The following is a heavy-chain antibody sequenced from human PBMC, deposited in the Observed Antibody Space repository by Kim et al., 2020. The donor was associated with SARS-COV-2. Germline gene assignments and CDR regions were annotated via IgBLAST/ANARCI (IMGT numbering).Heavy chain of an antibody. Sequence: GGSLRLSCAASGFTFSDYAMHWVRQAPGKGLDWVAVICCDGSNKYYADSVKGRFTISRDNSKNSLYLQMNSLRGEDTAVYYCARDLQSPHGGWLGYWCQG. J-gene: IGHJ4*02. CDR1: GFTFSDYA. D-gene: IGHD2-15*01. CDR2: ICCDGSNK. V-gene: IGHV3-30*04. CDR3: ARDLQSPHGGWLGY.